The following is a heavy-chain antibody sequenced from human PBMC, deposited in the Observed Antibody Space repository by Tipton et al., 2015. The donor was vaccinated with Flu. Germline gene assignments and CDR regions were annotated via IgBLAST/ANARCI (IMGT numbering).Heavy chain of an antibody. CDR3: ARDYLLGGLSFVDN. CDR2: IYTSGST. J-gene: IGHJ4*02. D-gene: IGHD3-16*02. V-gene: IGHV4-4*07. Sequence: TLSLTCTVPGDSISSYYWSWIRQPAGKGLEWIGRIYTSGSTNYNASLKSRVTMSVDTSKNQFSLKLSTVTVADTAVYYCARDYLLGGLSFVDNWGQGTLVTVSS. CDR1: GDSISSYY.